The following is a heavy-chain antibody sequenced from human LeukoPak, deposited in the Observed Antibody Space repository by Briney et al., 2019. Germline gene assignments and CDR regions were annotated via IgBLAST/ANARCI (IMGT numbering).Heavy chain of an antibody. J-gene: IGHJ3*02. Sequence: ASVKVSCKASGYNFVGYYIHWVRQAPGQGLEWMGWINPNSGGTNYAQKFQGRVTLTRDTSTSTAYMELSRLRSDDTAVYYCARVASTTRRHDAFDIWGQGTMVTISS. CDR3: ARVASTTRRHDAFDI. V-gene: IGHV1-2*02. D-gene: IGHD1-1*01. CDR1: GYNFVGYY. CDR2: INPNSGGT.